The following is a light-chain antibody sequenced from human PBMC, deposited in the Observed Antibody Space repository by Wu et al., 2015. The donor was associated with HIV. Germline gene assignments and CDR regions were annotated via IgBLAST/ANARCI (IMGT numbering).Light chain of an antibody. V-gene: IGKV3-20*01. J-gene: IGKJ5*01. CDR3: QQYGTSPIT. Sequence: EIVLTQSPATLSVSPGERATLSCRASQSVSRSYLAWYQQKPGQAPRLLMYDATSRATGIPDRFSGSGSGTDFTLIISRLEPDDFVVYYCQQYGTSPITFGQGTRLEIK. CDR1: QSVSRSY. CDR2: DAT.